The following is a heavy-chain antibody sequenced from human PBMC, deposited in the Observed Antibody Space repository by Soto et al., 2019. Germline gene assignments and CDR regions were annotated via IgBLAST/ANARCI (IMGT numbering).Heavy chain of an antibody. CDR3: AKDVGFQQHLFVFDL. Sequence: QVQLLQSGAEVKRSGTSVKVSCKAAAGTFRSYAMSWVRQAPGQGLEWMGGIIPMFGSSNFAQKFQDRLTIFADASAGTAYMELSSLRSDDTAIYYCAKDVGFQQHLFVFDLWGQGTLVTVSS. CDR2: IIPMFGSS. D-gene: IGHD3-10*02. V-gene: IGHV1-69*01. J-gene: IGHJ4*02. CDR1: AGTFRSYA.